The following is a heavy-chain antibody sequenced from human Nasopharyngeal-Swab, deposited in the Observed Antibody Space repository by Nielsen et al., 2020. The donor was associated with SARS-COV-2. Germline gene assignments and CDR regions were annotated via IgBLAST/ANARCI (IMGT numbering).Heavy chain of an antibody. CDR2: IKQDGCEK. V-gene: IGHV3-7*01. J-gene: IGHJ4*02. D-gene: IGHD4-17*01. CDR3: VRDVIATVTTPPDY. Sequence: GESLKISCSASGFPFRSYWMSWVRQAPGRGLEWVSHIKQDGCEKNYVDSLKGRFTISRDNAKNSLYLQTNTLRSEDTAVYYCVRDVIATVTTPPDYWGQGTLVTGYS. CDR1: GFPFRSYW.